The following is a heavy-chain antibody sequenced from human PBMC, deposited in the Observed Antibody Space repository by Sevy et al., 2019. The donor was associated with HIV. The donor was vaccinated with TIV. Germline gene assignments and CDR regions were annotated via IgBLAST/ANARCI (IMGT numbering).Heavy chain of an antibody. J-gene: IGHJ4*01. Sequence: GGSLRLSCVGSGFTFGSQAMNWVRQAPGKGLEWVSGMSGRGSSRGYAHSVKGRFTISRDNSKNTVYLQMNSLTAEDTAVYYCAKDVTGQSRYVEFWGWYSGFDYWGRGILVTVSS. CDR3: AKDVTGQSRYVEFWGWYSGFDY. CDR1: GFTFGSQA. V-gene: IGHV3-23*01. D-gene: IGHD3-3*01. CDR2: MSGRGSSR.